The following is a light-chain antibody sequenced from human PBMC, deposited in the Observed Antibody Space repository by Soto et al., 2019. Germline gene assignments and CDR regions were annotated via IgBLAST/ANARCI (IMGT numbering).Light chain of an antibody. J-gene: IGKJ2*01. CDR3: QQYDSYPYT. V-gene: IGKV1-16*02. CDR1: QDIKNY. CDR2: AAS. Sequence: DLQMTQSPSSLSASVGDRVTITCRASQDIKNYLVWFQQKPGKAPKSLIYAASRLQNGVPSKFSGSGSGTDFTLTISSLQPEDFATYYCQQYDSYPYTFGQGTNLEIK.